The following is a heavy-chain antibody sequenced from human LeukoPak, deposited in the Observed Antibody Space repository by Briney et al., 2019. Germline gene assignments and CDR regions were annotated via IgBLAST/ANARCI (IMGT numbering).Heavy chain of an antibody. D-gene: IGHD6-19*01. V-gene: IGHV3-23*01. Sequence: GGSLRLSCTASGFTFSRYWMTWVRQAPGKGLEWVSGISGSGGSTYYADSVKGRFTISRDNPKNTLYLQMNSLRAEDTAVYYCAKLRGWNYFDYWGQGTLVTVSS. CDR3: AKLRGWNYFDY. J-gene: IGHJ4*02. CDR2: ISGSGGST. CDR1: GFTFSRYW.